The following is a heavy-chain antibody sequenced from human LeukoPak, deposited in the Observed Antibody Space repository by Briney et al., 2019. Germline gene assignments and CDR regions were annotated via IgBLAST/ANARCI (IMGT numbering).Heavy chain of an antibody. J-gene: IGHJ4*02. D-gene: IGHD3-22*01. V-gene: IGHV3-21*01. Sequence: GGPLRLSCAASGFTFSSYSMNWVRLAPGKGLEWVSSISSSSSYIYYADSVKGRFTISRDNAKNSLYLQMSSLRAEDTAVYCCAMSPYDSSGYYFYWGQGTLVTVSS. CDR1: GFTFSSYS. CDR2: ISSSSSYI. CDR3: AMSPYDSSGYYFY.